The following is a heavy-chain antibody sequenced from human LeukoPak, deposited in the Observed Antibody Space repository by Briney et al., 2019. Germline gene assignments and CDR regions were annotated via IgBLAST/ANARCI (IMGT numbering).Heavy chain of an antibody. V-gene: IGHV4-39*07. CDR1: GGSFSSSTYY. J-gene: IGHJ4*02. Sequence: PSETLPLTCSVSGGSFSSSTYYWGWIRQPPGKGLEWIGAIYYSGSTYYNPSLKSRVTISVDTSKNQLSLKLSSVTAADTAVYFCARSGGLWLLTYYFDYWGQGTLVTVSS. CDR3: ARSGGLWLLTYYFDY. D-gene: IGHD3-22*01. CDR2: IYYSGST.